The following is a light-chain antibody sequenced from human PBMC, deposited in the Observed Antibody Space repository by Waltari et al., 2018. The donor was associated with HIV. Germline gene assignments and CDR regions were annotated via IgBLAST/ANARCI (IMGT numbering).Light chain of an antibody. CDR3: SSYAGSAVV. Sequence: QSALTQPPAASGSRGQSVTISCTGTSSDVGAYNYVSWYQQYPGMSPKLIIYEVNKRPAGVPDRYAGSKPANTASLTFSGLQAEDEADFYCSSYAGSAVVFVGGTKLTVL. CDR2: EVN. J-gene: IGLJ2*01. CDR1: SSDVGAYNY. V-gene: IGLV2-8*01.